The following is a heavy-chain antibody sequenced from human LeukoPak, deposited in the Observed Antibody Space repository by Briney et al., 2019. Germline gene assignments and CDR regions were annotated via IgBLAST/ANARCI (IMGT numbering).Heavy chain of an antibody. CDR1: GGSISSSNW. Sequence: SETLSLTCAVSGGSISSSNWWSWVRQPPGKGLEWIGEIYHSGSTNYNPSLKSRVTISVDKSKNQFSLKLSSVTAADTAVYYCARAPHYSSGWYDYWGQGTLVTVSS. CDR3: ARAPHYSSGWYDY. V-gene: IGHV4-4*02. D-gene: IGHD6-19*01. J-gene: IGHJ4*02. CDR2: IYHSGST.